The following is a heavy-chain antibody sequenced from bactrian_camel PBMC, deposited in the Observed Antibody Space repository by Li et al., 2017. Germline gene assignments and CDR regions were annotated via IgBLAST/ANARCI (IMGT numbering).Heavy chain of an antibody. CDR1: GFTSGLTLETKC. CDR2: IYTGGTPT. V-gene: IGHV3S54*01. J-gene: IGHJ4*01. Sequence: HVQLVESGGGSVQQGGSLNVSCLASGFTSGLTLETKCMGWFRQAPGKEREAVAMIYTGGTPTYYADSVKGRFTISEDRGKDTVYLHMENLKPEDTATYSCKTTPRYQWFPSACNVVRWGPGTQVTVS. D-gene: IGHD2*01. CDR3: KTTPRYQWFPSACNVVR.